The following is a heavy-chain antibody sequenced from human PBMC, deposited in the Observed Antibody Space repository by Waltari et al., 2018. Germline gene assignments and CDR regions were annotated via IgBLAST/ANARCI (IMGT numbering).Heavy chain of an antibody. J-gene: IGHJ6*02. CDR3: ARAVRAYYYGMDV. V-gene: IGHV1-69*05. D-gene: IGHD4-17*01. Sequence: QVQLVQSGAEEKKPGSSVKVSCKASGSTDSSYDNSWVRTAPGQGLELMGGIIPIFGTANYSQKFQGRVTITTDESTSTAYMELSSLRSEDTAVYYCARAVRAYYYGMDVWGQGTTVTVSS. CDR1: GSTDSSYD. CDR2: IIPIFGTA.